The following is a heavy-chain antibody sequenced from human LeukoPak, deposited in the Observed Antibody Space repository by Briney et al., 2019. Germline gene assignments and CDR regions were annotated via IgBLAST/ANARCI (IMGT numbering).Heavy chain of an antibody. CDR2: IYYSGST. V-gene: IGHV4-31*03. CDR3: ARVIVVVPIGVYHYYAMDV. D-gene: IGHD2-2*01. CDR1: GDSISTGGYY. Sequence: SETLSLTCTVSGDSISTGGYYWAWIRQHREKGLEWIGYIYYSGSTHYNPSLQSRVTISVDTSKNQFSLNRNSMTAADTAVYYCARVIVVVPIGVYHYYAMDVWGQGTTVTVSS. J-gene: IGHJ6*02.